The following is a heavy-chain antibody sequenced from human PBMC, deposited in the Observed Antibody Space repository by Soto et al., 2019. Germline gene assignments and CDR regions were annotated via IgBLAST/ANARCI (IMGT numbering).Heavy chain of an antibody. V-gene: IGHV1-69*13. J-gene: IGHJ5*02. Sequence: SVKVSCKASGGTFSSYAISWVRQAPGQGLEWMGGIIPTFGTANYAQKFQGRVTITADESTSTAYMELSSLRSEDTAVYYCARDQLYCSGGSCILNNWFDPWGQGTLVTVS. CDR3: ARDQLYCSGGSCILNNWFDP. D-gene: IGHD2-15*01. CDR1: GGTFSSYA. CDR2: IIPTFGTA.